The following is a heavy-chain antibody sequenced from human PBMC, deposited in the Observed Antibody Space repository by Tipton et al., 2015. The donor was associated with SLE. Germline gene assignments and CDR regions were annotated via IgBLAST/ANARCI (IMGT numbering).Heavy chain of an antibody. V-gene: IGHV4-61*09. Sequence: TLSLTCTVSGGSISSGSYYWSWIRQPAGKGLEWIGYIYTSGSTNYNPSLKSRVTISVDTSKNQFSLKLSSVTAADTAVYYCARVGYWYFDLWGQGTLVTVSS. J-gene: IGHJ2*01. CDR1: GGSISSGSYY. CDR2: IYTSGST. D-gene: IGHD3-16*01. CDR3: ARVGYWYFDL.